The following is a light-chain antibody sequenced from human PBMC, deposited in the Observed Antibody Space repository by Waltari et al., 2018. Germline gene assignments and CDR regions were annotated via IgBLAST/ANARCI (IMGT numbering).Light chain of an antibody. V-gene: IGKV3-11*01. J-gene: IGKJ5*01. CDR3: LQRSNWPRT. CDR2: DAS. Sequence: EIVLTQSPATLSLSPGERATLSCRASQSVSSYLAWYQQKPGQAPRLLIYDASSRAAGIPARFSGSGSGTDFTLTISSLEPEDFALYYCLQRSNWPRTFGQGTRLEIK. CDR1: QSVSSY.